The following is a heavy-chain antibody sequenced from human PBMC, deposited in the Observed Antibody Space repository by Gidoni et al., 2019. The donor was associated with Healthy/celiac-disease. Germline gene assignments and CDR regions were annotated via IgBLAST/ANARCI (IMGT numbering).Heavy chain of an antibody. J-gene: IGHJ2*01. Sequence: QVQLQESGPGLVKPSGTLSLTCAVSGGSISSSNCWSWVRQPPGKGLEWIGVIYHSGSTNYNPSLKSRVTISVDKSKNQFSLKLSSVTAADTAVYYCAKRKKWDYYDSSRYWYFDLWGRGTLVTVSS. CDR1: GGSISSSNC. V-gene: IGHV4-4*02. CDR2: IYHSGST. D-gene: IGHD3-22*01. CDR3: AKRKKWDYYDSSRYWYFDL.